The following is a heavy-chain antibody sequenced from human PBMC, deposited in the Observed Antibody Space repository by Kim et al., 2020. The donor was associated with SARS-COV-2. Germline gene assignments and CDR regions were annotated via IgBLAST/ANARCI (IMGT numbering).Heavy chain of an antibody. CDR3: VSQGKGASAQDFDY. CDR1: GDSMNNYY. J-gene: IGHJ4*02. CDR2: IYYSVHT. V-gene: IGHV4-59*12. D-gene: IGHD1-26*01. Sequence: SETLSLTCTVSGDSMNNYYWNWIRLPPGKGLEWIGFIYYSVHTNYNPSLTSRVTMSVDTSKNHFSLSLTSVTAAATATYCCVSQGKGASAQDFDYWSQG.